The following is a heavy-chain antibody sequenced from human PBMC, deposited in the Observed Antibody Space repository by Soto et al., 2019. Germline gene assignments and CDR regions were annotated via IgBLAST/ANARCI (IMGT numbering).Heavy chain of an antibody. Sequence: QVQLVQSGAEVKKPGSSVKVSCKASGGTFSSYAISWERQAPGQGLEWMGGIIPICGTADYAQKFQGRVTITADESTSTAYMEPSSLRAEDTAVYYCASLIAAAGPPHSPRYYYGMDVWGQGTTVTVSS. CDR3: ASLIAAAGPPHSPRYYYGMDV. CDR2: IIPICGTA. V-gene: IGHV1-69*12. D-gene: IGHD6-13*01. CDR1: GGTFSSYA. J-gene: IGHJ6*02.